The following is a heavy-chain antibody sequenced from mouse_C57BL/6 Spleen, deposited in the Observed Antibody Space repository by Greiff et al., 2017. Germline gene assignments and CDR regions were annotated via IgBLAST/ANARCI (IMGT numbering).Heavy chain of an antibody. V-gene: IGHV1-22*01. J-gene: IGHJ2*01. CDR2: INPNNGGT. CDR1: GYTFTAYN. Sequence: VQLQQSGPELVKPGASVKMSCKASGYTFTAYNMHWVKQSHGKSLEWIGYINPNNGGTSYNQKFKGKATLTVNKSSSTAYMELRSLTSEDSAVYYCARSRGNYVPCDYWGQGTTRTVSS. D-gene: IGHD2-1*01. CDR3: ARSRGNYVPCDY.